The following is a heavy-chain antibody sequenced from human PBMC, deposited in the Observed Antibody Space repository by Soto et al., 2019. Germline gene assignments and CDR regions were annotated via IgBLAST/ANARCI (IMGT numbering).Heavy chain of an antibody. CDR1: GYTFTSHG. D-gene: IGHD6-13*01. V-gene: IGHV1-18*04. CDR3: ARDRTAAGTVDY. Sequence: ASVKVSCKASGYTFTSHGISWVRQAPGQGLEWMGWISPYTGNTNYAQNLQGRVTMTTDTFTNTAYMELRSLRSDDTAVYYCARDRTAAGTVDYWGQGTLVTVSS. J-gene: IGHJ4*02. CDR2: ISPYTGNT.